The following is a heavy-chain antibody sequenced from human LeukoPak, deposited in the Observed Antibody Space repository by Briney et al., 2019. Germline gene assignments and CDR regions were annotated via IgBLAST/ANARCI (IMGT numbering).Heavy chain of an antibody. D-gene: IGHD3-22*01. J-gene: IGHJ4*02. Sequence: ASVKVSRKASGYTFTSYGISWVRQAPGQGLEWMGWISAYNGNTNYAQKLQGRVTMTTDTSTSTAYMELRSLRSDDTAVYYCARAGPYYYDSSGCDYWGQGTLVTVSS. CDR3: ARAGPYYYDSSGCDY. V-gene: IGHV1-18*01. CDR2: ISAYNGNT. CDR1: GYTFTSYG.